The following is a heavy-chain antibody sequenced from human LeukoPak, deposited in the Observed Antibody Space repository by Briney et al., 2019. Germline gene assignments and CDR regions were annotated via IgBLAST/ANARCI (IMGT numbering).Heavy chain of an antibody. J-gene: IGHJ4*02. Sequence: GGSLRLSCAGSGFTFSSYAMGWVRQAPGKGLEWVSAISGSGGSTYYPDSVKGRFTISRDNSKNTLYLQMNSLRAEDTAVYYCAKAPTGDILTGYYNNWGQGTLVTVSS. CDR1: GFTFSSYA. D-gene: IGHD3-9*01. V-gene: IGHV3-23*01. CDR2: ISGSGGST. CDR3: AKAPTGDILTGYYNN.